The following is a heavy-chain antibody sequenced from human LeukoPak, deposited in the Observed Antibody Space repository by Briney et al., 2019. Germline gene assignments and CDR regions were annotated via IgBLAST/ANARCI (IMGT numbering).Heavy chain of an antibody. CDR3: VKETIFYRSSSYFDS. CDR1: GFSFAQFT. V-gene: IGHV3-43*01. CDR2: ITYAGETT. Sequence: PGGSLRLSCAASGFSFAQFTMHWVRQAPGKGLEWISLITYAGETTLYADSVRGRFTVSRDNSQNSLFLQMDSLRAEDTALYYCVKETIFYRSSSYFDSWGQGTLVTVSS. J-gene: IGHJ4*02. D-gene: IGHD6-6*01.